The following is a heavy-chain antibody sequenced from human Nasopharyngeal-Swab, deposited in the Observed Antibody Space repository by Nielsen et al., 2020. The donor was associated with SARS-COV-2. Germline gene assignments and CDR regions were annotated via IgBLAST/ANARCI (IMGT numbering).Heavy chain of an antibody. V-gene: IGHV3-7*01. CDR3: AVIAAAGTSFDY. CDR1: GFTFSSYW. CDR2: IKQDGSEK. Sequence: GESLKISCAASGFTFSSYWMSWVRQAPGKGLEWVANIKQDGSEKYYVDSVKGRFTISRDNSKNTLYLQMNSLRAEDTAVYYCAVIAAAGTSFDYWGQGTLVTVSS. D-gene: IGHD6-13*01. J-gene: IGHJ4*02.